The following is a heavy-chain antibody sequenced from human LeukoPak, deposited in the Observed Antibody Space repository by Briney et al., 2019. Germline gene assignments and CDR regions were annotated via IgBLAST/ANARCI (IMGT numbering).Heavy chain of an antibody. CDR1: GFTFSRFA. CDR2: VISNGGST. J-gene: IGHJ4*02. CDR3: AREGGGLTVAGRRGIDY. V-gene: IGHV3-23*01. D-gene: IGHD6-19*01. Sequence: GGSLRLSCAASGFTFSRFAMSWVRQAPGEGLQWVSSVISNGGSTYHADSGRGRFTIARDNSKNTLYLQMNSLRAEDPAIYQCAREGGGLTVAGRRGIDYWGQGSLVIVSS.